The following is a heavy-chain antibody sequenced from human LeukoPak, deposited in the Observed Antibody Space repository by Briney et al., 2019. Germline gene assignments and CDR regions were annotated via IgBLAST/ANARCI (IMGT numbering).Heavy chain of an antibody. CDR2: ISYDGSNK. D-gene: IGHD3-22*01. V-gene: IGHV3-30-3*01. J-gene: IGHJ4*02. CDR3: ARDSSAYYDSSGYYDY. Sequence: GGSLRLSCAASGFTFSSYAMHWVRQAPDKGLEWVAVISYDGSNKYYADSVKGRFTISRDNSKDTLYLQMNSLRAEDTAVYYCARDSSAYYDSSGYYDYWGQGTLVTVSS. CDR1: GFTFSSYA.